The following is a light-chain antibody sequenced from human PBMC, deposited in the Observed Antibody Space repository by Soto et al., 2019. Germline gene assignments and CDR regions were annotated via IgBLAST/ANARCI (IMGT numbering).Light chain of an antibody. CDR1: KNIDIY. Sequence: SSLSASVGDRVTITCLSSKNIDIYLNCYQQNPERPPPLTIYTTSRLQSGVPTLFRGSGSGTDFTLTISNLQPEDFATYSCHQSYITPPAFGQGTKVDIK. CDR2: TTS. J-gene: IGKJ2*01. CDR3: HQSYITPPA. V-gene: IGKV1-39*01.